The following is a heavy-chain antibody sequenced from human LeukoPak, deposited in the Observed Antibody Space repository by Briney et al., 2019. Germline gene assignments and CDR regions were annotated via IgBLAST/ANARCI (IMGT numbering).Heavy chain of an antibody. CDR3: AKDRSGGSQTDY. D-gene: IGHD2-15*01. V-gene: IGHV3-23*01. CDR1: GFTFSSYA. CDR2: ISGSGVST. Sequence: PGGSLRLSCAASGFTFSSYAMSWVRQAPGKGLEWVSLISGSGVSTYYADSVKGRFTISRDNSKNTLYLQMNGLRAEDTAVYYCAKDRSGGSQTDYWGQGTLVTVSS. J-gene: IGHJ4*02.